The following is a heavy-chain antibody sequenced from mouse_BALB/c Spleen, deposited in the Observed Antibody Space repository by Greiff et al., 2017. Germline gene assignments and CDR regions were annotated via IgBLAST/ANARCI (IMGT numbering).Heavy chain of an antibody. CDR3: ATYYYGSSYVGYFDV. V-gene: IGHV2-2*02. CDR1: GFSLTSYG. Sequence: QVQLKESGPGLVQPSQSLSITCTVSGFSLTSYGVHWVRQSPGKGLEWLGVIWSGGSTDYNAAFISRLSISKDNSKSQVFFKMNSLQANDTAIYYCATYYYGSSYVGYFDVWGAGTTVTVSS. CDR2: IWSGGST. D-gene: IGHD1-1*01. J-gene: IGHJ1*01.